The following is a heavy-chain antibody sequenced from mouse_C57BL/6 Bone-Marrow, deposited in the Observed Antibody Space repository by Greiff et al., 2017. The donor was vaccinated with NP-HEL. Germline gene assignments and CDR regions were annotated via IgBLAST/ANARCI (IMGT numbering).Heavy chain of an antibody. CDR1: GFTFSDYG. CDR3: ARQYGSTFAY. Sequence: DVKLEESGGGLVKPGGSLKLSCAASGFTFSDYGMHWVRQAPEKGLEWVAYISSWSSTIYYADTVKGRFTISRDNDKNTLLLQMTSLRSEDTSMYYCARQYGSTFAYWGEGTLVTVSA. V-gene: IGHV5-17*01. CDR2: ISSWSSTI. D-gene: IGHD1-1*01. J-gene: IGHJ3*01.